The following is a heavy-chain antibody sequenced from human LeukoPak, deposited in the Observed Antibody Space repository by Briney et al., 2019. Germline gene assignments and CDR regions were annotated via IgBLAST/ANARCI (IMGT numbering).Heavy chain of an antibody. Sequence: GGSLRLSCAASGFTFSSYNMNWVRQAPGKGPEWVSSISTSSTYIYYTDSVKGRFTMSRDNAKNSMYLQMNSLRAEDTAVYYCARGPDRVGWLPDNWFDPWGQGTLVTVSS. J-gene: IGHJ5*02. CDR2: ISTSSTYI. CDR3: ARGPDRVGWLPDNWFDP. CDR1: GFTFSSYN. D-gene: IGHD6-19*01. V-gene: IGHV3-21*01.